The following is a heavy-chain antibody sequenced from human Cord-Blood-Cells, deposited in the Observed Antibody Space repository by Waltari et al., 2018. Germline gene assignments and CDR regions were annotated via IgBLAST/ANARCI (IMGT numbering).Heavy chain of an antibody. D-gene: IGHD3-22*01. CDR1: GYTFTSYD. J-gene: IGHJ6*02. CDR3: ARLYYYDSSGYYRYYGMDV. CDR2: MNPNSGNT. Sequence: QVQLVQSGAEVKKPGASVKVSCKASGYTFTSYDINWVRQATGQGLEWMGWMNPNSGNTGYAQKFQGGVTMTRNTSISTAYMELSSLRSEDTAVYYCARLYYYDSSGYYRYYGMDVWGQGTTVTVSS. V-gene: IGHV1-8*01.